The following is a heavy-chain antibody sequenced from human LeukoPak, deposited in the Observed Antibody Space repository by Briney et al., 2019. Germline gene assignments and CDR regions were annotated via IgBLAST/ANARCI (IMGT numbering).Heavy chain of an antibody. Sequence: GESLKISCKGSGNSFTSHWIAWVRQMPGKGLEWTGIIYPGDSDSRYSPSFQGQVTISADKSISTTYLQWTSLKASDTAMYYCARTDYYDSGNFDYWGQGTLVTVSS. CDR3: ARTDYYDSGNFDY. CDR1: GNSFTSHW. J-gene: IGHJ4*02. CDR2: IYPGDSDS. D-gene: IGHD3-10*01. V-gene: IGHV5-51*01.